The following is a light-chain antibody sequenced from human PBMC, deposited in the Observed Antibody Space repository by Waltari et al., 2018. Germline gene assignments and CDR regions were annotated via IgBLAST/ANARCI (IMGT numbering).Light chain of an antibody. CDR3: SSYISSDTLEL. V-gene: IGLV2-14*03. Sequence: HSALTQPASVSGSPGQSITISCTGTSSDVGGYNYVSWYQPHPGKAPKLMIYDVSNRASGISNRFSGSKAGNTASLTISGLQAEDEAEYYCSSYISSDTLELFGGGTSLTVL. CDR2: DVS. CDR1: SSDVGGYNY. J-gene: IGLJ2*01.